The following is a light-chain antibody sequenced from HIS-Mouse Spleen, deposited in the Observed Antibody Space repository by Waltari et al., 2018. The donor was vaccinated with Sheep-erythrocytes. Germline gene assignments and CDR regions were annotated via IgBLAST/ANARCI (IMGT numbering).Light chain of an antibody. CDR3: QQYYSTLLT. CDR1: QSVLYSSKNKNY. Sequence: DIVMTQSPDSLAVSLGERATINCQSSQSVLYSSKNKNYLAWYQQKPGQPPKLLIYWASTRESGVPDRFSGSGSGTDFTLTISSLQAEDVAVYYCQQYYSTLLTFGGGTKVEIK. V-gene: IGKV4-1*01. J-gene: IGKJ4*01. CDR2: WAS.